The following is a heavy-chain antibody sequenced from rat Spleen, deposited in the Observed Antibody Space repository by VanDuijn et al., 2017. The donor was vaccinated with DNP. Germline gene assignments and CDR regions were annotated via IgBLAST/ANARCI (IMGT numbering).Heavy chain of an antibody. D-gene: IGHD4-3*01. J-gene: IGHJ1*01. CDR2: ISYDGSST. CDR1: GFTFSDHN. Sequence: EVQLVESGGGLVQPGRSLKLSCAASGFTFSDHNMAWVRQAPKKGLEWVATISYDGSSTYYRDSVKGRFTISRDNAKGTLNLQMDSLRSEDTATYYGARRGNSGHGYFDLWGPGTMVTVSS. CDR3: ARRGNSGHGYFDL. V-gene: IGHV5-7*01.